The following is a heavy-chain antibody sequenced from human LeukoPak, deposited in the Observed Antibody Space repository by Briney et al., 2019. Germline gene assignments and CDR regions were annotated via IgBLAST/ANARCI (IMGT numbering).Heavy chain of an antibody. CDR1: GFTFSNYW. CDR2: IRSSSSYI. CDR3: ARDFYGDYYFDY. J-gene: IGHJ4*02. Sequence: PGGSLRLSCAASGFTFSNYWMHWVRQAPGKGLEWVSSIRSSSSYIYYADSVKGRFTISRDNAKNSLYLQMNSLRAEDTAVYYCARDFYGDYYFDYWGQGTLVTVSS. V-gene: IGHV3-21*01. D-gene: IGHD4-17*01.